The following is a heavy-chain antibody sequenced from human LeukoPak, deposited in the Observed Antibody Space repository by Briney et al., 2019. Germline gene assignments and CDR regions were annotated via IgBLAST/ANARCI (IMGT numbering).Heavy chain of an antibody. J-gene: IGHJ4*02. CDR1: GGSFSGYY. V-gene: IGHV4-39*01. D-gene: IGHD3-3*01. CDR2: IYYSGST. CDR3: ARLPVLRFLEWLLYIDY. Sequence: SSETLSLTCAVYGGSFSGYYWGWIRQPPGKGLERIGSIYYSGSTYYNPSLKSRVTISVDTSKNQFSLKLSSVTAAGTAVYYCARLPVLRFLEWLLYIDYWGQGTLVTVSS.